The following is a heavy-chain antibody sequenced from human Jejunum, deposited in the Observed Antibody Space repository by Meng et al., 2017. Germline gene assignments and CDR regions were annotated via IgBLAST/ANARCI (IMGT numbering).Heavy chain of an antibody. CDR3: AREPVFRGWLDP. CDR2: IFSSSNNI. V-gene: IGHV3-21*01. Sequence: GESLKISCAASGFTFSSYSMNWVRQAPGKGLEWVSSIFSSSNNINYADSVKGRFTISRDNSKSTLYLQMNSLRPEDTAVYHCAREPVFRGWLDPWGQGTLVTVSS. CDR1: GFTFSSYS. J-gene: IGHJ5*02. D-gene: IGHD2/OR15-2a*01.